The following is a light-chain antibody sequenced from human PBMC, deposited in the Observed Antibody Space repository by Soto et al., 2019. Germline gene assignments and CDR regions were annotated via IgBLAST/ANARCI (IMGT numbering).Light chain of an antibody. CDR3: QQCSNWPPLT. CDR2: ATS. V-gene: IGKV3-15*01. J-gene: IGKJ4*01. Sequence: EIVMTQSPATLSVSPGERATLSCMASQSVGSNLAWYQQKPGQAPRLLIYATSSRATGVPARFSGSGSGTEFTLTISSLQSEDFAVYYCQQCSNWPPLTFGGGTKVEIK. CDR1: QSVGSN.